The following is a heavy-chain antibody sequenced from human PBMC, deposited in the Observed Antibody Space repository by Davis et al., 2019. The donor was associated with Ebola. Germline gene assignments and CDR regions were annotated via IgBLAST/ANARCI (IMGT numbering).Heavy chain of an antibody. Sequence: SAQVSCKASAGTFSTYAISWVRHASGQGLEWMGRIIPAPTIAKYAQQFQDRVRITADTSTSTVYMELSSLTSKDTAIYYCARDEYDYGYNDITFDPWGQGTLVTVSS. CDR2: IIPAPTIA. D-gene: IGHD4-17*01. CDR3: ARDEYDYGYNDITFDP. J-gene: IGHJ5*02. CDR1: AGTFSTYA. V-gene: IGHV1-69*04.